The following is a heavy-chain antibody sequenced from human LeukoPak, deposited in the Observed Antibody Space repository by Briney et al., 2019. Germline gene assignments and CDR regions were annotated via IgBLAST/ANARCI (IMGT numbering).Heavy chain of an antibody. V-gene: IGHV4-4*02. D-gene: IGHD2-15*01. CDR2: IYHTGST. CDR3: ARTYCSGGSCYPGNWFDP. J-gene: IGHJ5*02. CDR1: GGSISVTNW. Sequence: SSETLSLTCTVSGGSISVTNWWSWVRQPPGKGLEWIGDIYHTGSTNYNPSLRSRVTLSIEKSKNQFSLKVTSMTAADTAMYYCARTYCSGGSCYPGNWFDPWGQGTLVTVSS.